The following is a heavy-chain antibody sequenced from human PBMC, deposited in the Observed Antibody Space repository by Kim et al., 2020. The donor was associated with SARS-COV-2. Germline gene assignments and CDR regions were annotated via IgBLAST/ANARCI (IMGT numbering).Heavy chain of an antibody. J-gene: IGHJ4*02. D-gene: IGHD6-6*01. CDR3: ARDRAGRSMDY. V-gene: IGHV3-33*01. Sequence: YYVVSVEGRFTISRDSSKSTVDLQMNNLRADDTAVYYCARDRAGRSMDYWGQGTLVTVSS.